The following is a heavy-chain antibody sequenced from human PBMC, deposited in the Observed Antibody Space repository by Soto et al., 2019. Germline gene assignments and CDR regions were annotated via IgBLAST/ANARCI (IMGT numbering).Heavy chain of an antibody. CDR3: AKGLSVIQEWIIDGH. CDR1: GFTLSSYG. Sequence: QVQLVESGGGVVQPGRSLRLSCAVSGFTLSSYGIHWVRQAPGKGLEWVAFMSYDGNKKYYADSVKGRFTISRDNSKNTLYLQMDSLRADDPAMYYCAKGLSVIQEWIIDGHWGQGTQVTVSS. CDR2: MSYDGNKK. V-gene: IGHV3-30*18. J-gene: IGHJ4*02. D-gene: IGHD5-18*01.